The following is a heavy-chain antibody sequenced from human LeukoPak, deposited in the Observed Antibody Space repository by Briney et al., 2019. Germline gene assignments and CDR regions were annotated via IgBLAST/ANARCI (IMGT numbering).Heavy chain of an antibody. Sequence: GGSLRLSRAASGFTFSSYSMNWVRQAPGKGLEWVSSISSSSSYIYYADSVKGRFTISRDNAKNSLYLQMNSLRAEDTAVYYCARDLRLYARDDYYYGMDVWGQGTTVTVSS. CDR2: ISSSSSYI. CDR3: ARDLRLYARDDYYYGMDV. V-gene: IGHV3-21*01. D-gene: IGHD2-8*01. J-gene: IGHJ6*02. CDR1: GFTFSSYS.